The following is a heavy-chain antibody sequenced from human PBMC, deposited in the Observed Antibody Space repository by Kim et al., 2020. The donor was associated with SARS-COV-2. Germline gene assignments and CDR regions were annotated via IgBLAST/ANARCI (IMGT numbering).Heavy chain of an antibody. J-gene: IGHJ4*02. Sequence: GGSLRLSCVASGFTFTSSAMHWVRQAPGKGLEWVAVIWSDGSDQHYSDSVKGRFNISRDNSKNTLFLQMNNLRAEDSALYYCVALCSGGSCYSAFLDDYWGQGIMVNVAS. CDR2: IWSDGSDQ. D-gene: IGHD2-15*01. V-gene: IGHV3-33*03. CDR3: VALCSGGSCYSAFLDDY. CDR1: GFTFTSSA.